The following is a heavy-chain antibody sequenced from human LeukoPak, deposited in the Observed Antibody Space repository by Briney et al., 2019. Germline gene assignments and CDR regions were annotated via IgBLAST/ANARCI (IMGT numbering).Heavy chain of an antibody. Sequence: TSVKVSCTTSGYTFTSYSIHWVRHAPGQGLEWMGIINTSGGSTTYEQKFQGRVTMTRDTSTSTVYMELSSLRCEDTAVYYCARTYYDILTGYYSYFDSWGQGTLVTVSS. V-gene: IGHV1-46*01. D-gene: IGHD3-9*01. CDR2: INTSGGST. CDR3: ARTYYDILTGYYSYFDS. J-gene: IGHJ4*02. CDR1: GYTFTSYS.